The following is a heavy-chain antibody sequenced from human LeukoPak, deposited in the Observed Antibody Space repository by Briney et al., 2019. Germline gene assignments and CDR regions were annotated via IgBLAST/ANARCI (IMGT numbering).Heavy chain of an antibody. V-gene: IGHV1-18*01. CDR2: INTHNGDT. CDR3: ARDGYRLSGYFYYMDV. J-gene: IGHJ6*03. D-gene: IGHD2-2*03. Sequence: GASVKVSCRASGYTFASFGITWVRQAPGQGLEWMGWINTHNGDTNYAQKLQGRVTMTTDTSTSTAYMELRSLRFDDTAVYYCARDGYRLSGYFYYMDVWGKGTTVTVSS. CDR1: GYTFASFG.